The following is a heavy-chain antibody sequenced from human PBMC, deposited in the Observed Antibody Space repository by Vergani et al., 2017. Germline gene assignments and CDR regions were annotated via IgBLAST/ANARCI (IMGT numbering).Heavy chain of an antibody. CDR3: ARDRGTYYGRNIGDY. Sequence: QVQLVQSGAEVKKPGSWLKVSCKPSGGTFTGNAISWFRRAPGQGLEWMGGIIPILGTANYAQKFQGRVTITADESTSTAYMELSSLRSEDTAVYYCARDRGTYYGRNIGDYWGQGTLVTVSS. CDR2: IIPILGTA. V-gene: IGHV1-69*01. D-gene: IGHD3-10*01. CDR1: GGTFTGNA. J-gene: IGHJ4*02.